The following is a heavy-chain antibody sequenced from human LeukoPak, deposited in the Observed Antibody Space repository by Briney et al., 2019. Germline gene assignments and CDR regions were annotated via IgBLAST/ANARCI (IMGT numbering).Heavy chain of an antibody. V-gene: IGHV1-8*01. D-gene: IGHD6-19*01. CDR2: MNPNSGNT. CDR1: GYTFTSYD. J-gene: IGHJ2*01. CDR3: ASRIAVAGNSYWYFDL. Sequence: ASVKVSCKASGYTFTSYDINWVRQATGQGLEWMGWMNPNSGNTGYAQKFQGRVTMTRNTSISTAYMELSSLRSEDTAVYYCASRIAVAGNSYWYFDLWGRGTLVTVSS.